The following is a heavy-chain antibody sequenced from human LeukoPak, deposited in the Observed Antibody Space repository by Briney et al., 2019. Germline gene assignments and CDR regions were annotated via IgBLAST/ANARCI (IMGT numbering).Heavy chain of an antibody. V-gene: IGHV4-59*01. CDR1: GGSISNYY. J-gene: IGHJ4*02. D-gene: IGHD5-24*01. CDR2: VYYTGST. Sequence: KTSETLSPTCPVSGGSISNYYYWTWIRQPPGKGLEWMGYVYYTGSTNFNPSLKSRVTMSLDTSRNQFSLKLTSLTAADTAVYYCARGAMATTPFFDYWGQGTLVTVSS. CDR3: ARGAMATTPFFDY.